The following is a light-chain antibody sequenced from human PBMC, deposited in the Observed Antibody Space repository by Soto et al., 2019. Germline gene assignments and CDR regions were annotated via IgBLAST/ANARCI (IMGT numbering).Light chain of an antibody. CDR1: SSNIGAGYD. J-gene: IGLJ1*01. CDR3: KSYDNSLSGSV. CDR2: GNS. V-gene: IGLV1-40*01. Sequence: QSALTQPPSVSGAPGQRVTISCTGSSSNIGAGYDVHWYQQLPGTAPKLLISGNSNRPSGVPDRLSGSKSGTSASLAITRLQAEDEANYYCKSYDNSLSGSVFRTGTKVTVL.